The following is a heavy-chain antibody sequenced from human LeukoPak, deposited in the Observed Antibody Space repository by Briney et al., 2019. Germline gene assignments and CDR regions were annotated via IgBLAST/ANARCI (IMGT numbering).Heavy chain of an antibody. D-gene: IGHD5-12*01. V-gene: IGHV3-23*01. Sequence: PGGSLRLSCAASGFTFSSYAMSWVRQAPGKGLEWASAISGSGGSTYYADSVKGRFTISRDNSKNTLYLQMNSLRAEDTAVYYCAKDRLNGGYVGYFDYWGQGTLVTVSS. CDR2: ISGSGGST. J-gene: IGHJ4*02. CDR3: AKDRLNGGYVGYFDY. CDR1: GFTFSSYA.